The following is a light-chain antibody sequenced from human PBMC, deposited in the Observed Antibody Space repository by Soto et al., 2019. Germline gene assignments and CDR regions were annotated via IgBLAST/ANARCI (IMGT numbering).Light chain of an antibody. Sequence: DIQMTQSPSSLSASVGDRVTITCRASQSISSYLNWYQQKPGKAPKLLIYAASSLPSGVPSRFSGSESGTDFTLTISSLQPEDFATYYCQQSYSTPYTFGQGTKLEIK. V-gene: IGKV1-39*01. CDR1: QSISSY. J-gene: IGKJ2*01. CDR2: AAS. CDR3: QQSYSTPYT.